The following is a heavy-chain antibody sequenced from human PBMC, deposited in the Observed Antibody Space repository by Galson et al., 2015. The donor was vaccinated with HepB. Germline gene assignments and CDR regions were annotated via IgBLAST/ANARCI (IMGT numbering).Heavy chain of an antibody. D-gene: IGHD2-2*01. CDR1: GYTFTGYY. J-gene: IGHJ6*02. CDR2: INPNSGDT. CDR3: ARLLVIPAAIYYYYGMDV. V-gene: IGHV1-2*06. Sequence: CKASGYTFTGYYMHWVRQVPGQGLEWMGRINPNSGDTNYAQKFQGRVTMTRDTSISTAYMELSRLRSDDTAVYYCARLLVIPAAIYYYYGMDVWGQGTTVTVSS.